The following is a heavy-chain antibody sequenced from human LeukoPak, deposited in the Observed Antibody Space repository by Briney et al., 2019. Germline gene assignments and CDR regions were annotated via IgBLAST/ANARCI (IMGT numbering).Heavy chain of an antibody. D-gene: IGHD5-18*01. J-gene: IGHJ4*02. CDR2: IYYSGST. CDR3: ARDVLGYSYGGDYFDY. V-gene: IGHV4-31*03. CDR1: GGSISSGGYY. Sequence: SETLSLTCTVSGGSISSGGYYWSWIRQHPGKGLEWIGYIYYSGSTYYNPSLKSRVTISVDTSKNQFSLKLSSVTAADTAVYHCARDVLGYSYGGDYFDYWGLGTLVTVSS.